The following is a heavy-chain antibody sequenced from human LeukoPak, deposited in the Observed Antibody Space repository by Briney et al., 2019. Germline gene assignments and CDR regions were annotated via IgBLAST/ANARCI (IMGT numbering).Heavy chain of an antibody. CDR2: IYYSGST. J-gene: IGHJ6*02. D-gene: IGHD2-15*01. CDR3: ARVGQLGYCSGGSCYSPYYYSGMDV. V-gene: IGHV4-31*03. Sequence: SETLSLTCTVAGGSISSGGYYWSWIRQHPGKGLEWIGYIYYSGSTYYNPSLKSRVTISVDTSKNQFSLKLSSVTAADTAVYYCARVGQLGYCSGGSCYSPYYYSGMDVWGQGTTVTVSS. CDR1: GGSISSGGYY.